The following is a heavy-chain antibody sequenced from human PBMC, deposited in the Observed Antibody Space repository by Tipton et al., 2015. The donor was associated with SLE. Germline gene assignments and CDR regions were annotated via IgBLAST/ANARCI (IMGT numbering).Heavy chain of an antibody. CDR1: GDSVTGTNHY. CDR2: IFDSVNT. CDR3: ARGFLQGVVVPTTRPMYAFDI. Sequence: TLSLTCTVSGDSVTGTNHYWGWIRQPPGKGLEWIGSIFDSVNTFYNPSLQSRVSISVDTSRNHFSLNLTSVTAADTAVYYCARGFLQGVVVPTTRPMYAFDIWGQGTMVTVSS. D-gene: IGHD2-2*01. J-gene: IGHJ3*02. V-gene: IGHV4-39*02.